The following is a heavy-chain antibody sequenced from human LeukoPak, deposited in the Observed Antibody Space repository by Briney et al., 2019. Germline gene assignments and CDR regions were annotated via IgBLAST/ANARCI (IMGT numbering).Heavy chain of an antibody. J-gene: IGHJ2*01. CDR2: IYYSGST. V-gene: IGHV4-59*08. Sequence: PSETLSLTCTVSGGSISSYYWSWIRQPPGKGLEWIGYIYYSGSTNYNPSVKSRVTISVDTSKNQFSLKLSSVTAADTAVYYCARRLTAYSSSWYSGYWYFDLWGRGTLVTVSS. D-gene: IGHD6-13*01. CDR3: ARRLTAYSSSWYSGYWYFDL. CDR1: GGSISSYY.